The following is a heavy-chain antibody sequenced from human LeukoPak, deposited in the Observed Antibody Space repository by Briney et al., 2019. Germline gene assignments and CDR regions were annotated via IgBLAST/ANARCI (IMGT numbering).Heavy chain of an antibody. CDR1: GFTFSSYG. CDR2: ISYDGSNK. Sequence: GGSLRLSCAASGFTFSSYGMHWVCQAPGKGLEWVAVISYDGSNKYYADSVKGRFTISRDNSKNTLYLQMNSLRAEDTAVYYCAKDLAYYGENYGMDVWGQGTTVTVSS. V-gene: IGHV3-30*18. J-gene: IGHJ6*02. CDR3: AKDLAYYGENYGMDV. D-gene: IGHD1-26*01.